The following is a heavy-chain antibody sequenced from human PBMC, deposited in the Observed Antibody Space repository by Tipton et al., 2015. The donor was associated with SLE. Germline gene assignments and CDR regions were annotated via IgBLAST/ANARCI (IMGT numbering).Heavy chain of an antibody. D-gene: IGHD6-13*01. CDR2: TNEDGSIT. V-gene: IGHV3-74*01. J-gene: IGHJ4*02. CDR3: ARGIDPSSSRISDY. Sequence: GSLRLSCAASGFTFRSYWMHWVRQAPGQGLVWVSRTNEDGSITSYEDSVKGRFTISRDNAKNTLYLQMNSLRAEDTALYYCARGIDPSSSRISDYWGQGTLVSVSS. CDR1: GFTFRSYW.